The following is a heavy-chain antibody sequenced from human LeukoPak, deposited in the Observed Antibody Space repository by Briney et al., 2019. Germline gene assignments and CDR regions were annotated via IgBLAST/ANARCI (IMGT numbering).Heavy chain of an antibody. Sequence: ASVKVSCKASGYTFTSYHINWVRQATGQGLEWVGWMNPNNSDIGYAQKFQGRVTMTRNTSIGTAYMELSSLRSEDTAVYYCARNVRDTGTFDYWGQGTLVTVSS. CDR3: ARNVRDTGTFDY. D-gene: IGHD5-18*01. CDR2: MNPNNSDI. V-gene: IGHV1-8*01. CDR1: GYTFTSYH. J-gene: IGHJ4*02.